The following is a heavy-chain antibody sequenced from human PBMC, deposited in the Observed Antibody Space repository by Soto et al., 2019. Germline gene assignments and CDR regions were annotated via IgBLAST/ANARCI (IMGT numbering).Heavy chain of an antibody. V-gene: IGHV1-18*04. CDR2: ISAYNGNT. CDR1: GYTFTSYG. D-gene: IGHD4-17*01. CDR3: AMEMTTVVTRGAFDI. J-gene: IGHJ3*02. Sequence: QVQLVQSGAEVKKPGASVQVSCKASGYTFTSYGISWVRQAPGQGLEWMGWISAYNGNTNYAQKLQGRVTMTTDTSTSTAYMELRSLRSDDTAVYYGAMEMTTVVTRGAFDIWGQGTMVTVSS.